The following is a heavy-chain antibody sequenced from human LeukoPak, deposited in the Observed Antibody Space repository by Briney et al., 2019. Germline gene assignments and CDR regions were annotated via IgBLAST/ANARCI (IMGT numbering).Heavy chain of an antibody. D-gene: IGHD3-16*01. CDR2: IYYSGST. Sequence: ETLSLTCTVSGGSISSYYWSWIRQPPGKGLEWIGYIYYSGSTNYNPSLKSRVTISVDTSKNQFSLKLSSVTAADTAVYYCAGQFNFGYDAFDIWGQGTMVTVSS. CDR3: AGQFNFGYDAFDI. V-gene: IGHV4-59*08. J-gene: IGHJ3*02. CDR1: GGSISSYY.